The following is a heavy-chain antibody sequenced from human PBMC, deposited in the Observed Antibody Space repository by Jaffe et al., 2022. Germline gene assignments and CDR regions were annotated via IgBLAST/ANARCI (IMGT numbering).Heavy chain of an antibody. J-gene: IGHJ4*02. CDR2: IYTSGST. CDR3: AREGMRPSRLWFGEFFSYFDY. V-gene: IGHV4-61*02. CDR1: GGSISSGSYY. Sequence: QVQLQESGPGLVKPSQTLSLTCTVSGGSISSGSYYWSWIRQPAGKGLEWIGRIYTSGSTNYNPSLKSRVTISVDTSKNQFSLKLSSVTAADTAVYYCAREGMRPSRLWFGEFFSYFDYWGQGTLVTVSS. D-gene: IGHD3-10*01.